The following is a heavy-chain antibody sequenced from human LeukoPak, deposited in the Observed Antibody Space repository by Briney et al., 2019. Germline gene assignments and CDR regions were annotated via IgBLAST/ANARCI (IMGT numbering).Heavy chain of an antibody. J-gene: IGHJ4*02. CDR1: GLTFTSSA. D-gene: IGHD1-14*01. V-gene: IGHV1-58*01. CDR3: AAVGENWPKATTSNPFDY. Sequence: SVKVSCKASGLTFTSSAVQWVRQARGQRLEWIGWIVVGSGNTNYAQKFQERVTITRDMSTSTAYMELSSLRSEDTAVYYCAAVGENWPKATTSNPFDYWGQGTLVTVSS. CDR2: IVVGSGNT.